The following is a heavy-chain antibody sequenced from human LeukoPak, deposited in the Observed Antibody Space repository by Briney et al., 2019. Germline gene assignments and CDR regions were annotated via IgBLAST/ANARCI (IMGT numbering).Heavy chain of an antibody. J-gene: IGHJ3*02. CDR3: ARNAFDI. CDR1: GFTFSSSW. Sequence: GGSLRLSCAASGFTFSSSWMSWVRQAPGKGLEWVANIKQDGSEKYYVDSVKGRFTISRDNAKNSLNLQMNSLSAEDTAVYFCARNAFDIWGQGTMVTVSS. CDR2: IKQDGSEK. V-gene: IGHV3-7*01.